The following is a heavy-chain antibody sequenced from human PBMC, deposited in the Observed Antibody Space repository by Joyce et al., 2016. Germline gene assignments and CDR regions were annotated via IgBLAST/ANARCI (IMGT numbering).Heavy chain of an antibody. D-gene: IGHD1-26*01. CDR1: GFTFRNYW. J-gene: IGHJ2*01. CDR3: ARGGNSGNYNDDWYFDL. Sequence: EVQLVESGGGLVQPGGSLILPCAASGFTFRNYWVHWVRQVSGKGRVWGSRINSDGSSTNYADSERGRFTISRDNAKNTLFLQMNSLRAEDTAVYYCARGGNSGNYNDDWYFDLWGRGTLVTVSS. V-gene: IGHV3-74*01. CDR2: INSDGSST.